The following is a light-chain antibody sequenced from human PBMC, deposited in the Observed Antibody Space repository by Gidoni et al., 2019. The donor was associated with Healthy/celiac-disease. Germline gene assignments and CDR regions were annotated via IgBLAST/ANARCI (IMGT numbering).Light chain of an antibody. CDR3: QQYDNLPRFT. V-gene: IGKV1-33*01. J-gene: IGKJ3*01. Sequence: DIQMTQSPSSLSASVGDRVTITRQASQDISNYLNWYQQKPGEAPKLLIYDASNLETGVPSRFSGSGSGTDVTFTISSLQPEDIATYYCQQYDNLPRFTCGPGTKVEIK. CDR2: DAS. CDR1: QDISNY.